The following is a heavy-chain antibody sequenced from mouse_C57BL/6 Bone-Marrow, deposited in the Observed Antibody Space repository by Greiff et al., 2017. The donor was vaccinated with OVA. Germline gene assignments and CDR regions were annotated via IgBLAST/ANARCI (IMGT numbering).Heavy chain of an antibody. V-gene: IGHV1-81*01. CDR1: GYTFTSYG. D-gene: IGHD2-4*01. CDR2: IYPRSGNT. Sequence: VMLVESGAELARPGASVKLSCKASGYTFTSYGISWVKQRTGQGLEWIGEIYPRSGNTYYNEKFKGKATLTADKSSSTAYMELRSLTSEDSAVYFCAREGIYYDYEGYAMDYWGQGTSVTVSS. CDR3: AREGIYYDYEGYAMDY. J-gene: IGHJ4*01.